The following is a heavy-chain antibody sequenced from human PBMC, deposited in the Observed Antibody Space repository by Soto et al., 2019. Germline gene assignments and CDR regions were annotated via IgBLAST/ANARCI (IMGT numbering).Heavy chain of an antibody. J-gene: IGHJ3*01. D-gene: IGHD6-19*01. CDR2: IWYDGSNK. CDR1: GFTFSSYG. CDR3: TRETIAVAAIGAFDV. V-gene: IGHV3-33*01. Sequence: QVQLVESGGGVVQPGRSLRLSCAPSGFTFSSYGMHWVRQAPGKGLEWVAVIWYDGSNKYYADSVKGRFTISRDNCKNPLYLQMNSLRAEDTAVYYCTRETIAVAAIGAFDVWGQGTMVTVSS.